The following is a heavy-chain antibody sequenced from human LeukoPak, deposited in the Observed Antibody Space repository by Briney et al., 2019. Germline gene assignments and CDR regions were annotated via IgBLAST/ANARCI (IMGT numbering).Heavy chain of an antibody. CDR2: IKPSGTET. J-gene: IGHJ5*02. V-gene: IGHV3-7*03. Sequence: GGSLRLSCAASGFTFSTYWMTWVRQAPGKGLEWVANIKPSGTETYYGDPVKGRFTISRDNSKNTLYLQMHSLRAEDTAVYYCAKDTGIAAAGHNWFDPWGQGTLVTVSS. CDR3: AKDTGIAAAGHNWFDP. CDR1: GFTFSTYW. D-gene: IGHD6-13*01.